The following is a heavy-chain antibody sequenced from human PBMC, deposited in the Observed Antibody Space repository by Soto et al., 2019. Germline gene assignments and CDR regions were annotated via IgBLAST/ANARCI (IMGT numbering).Heavy chain of an antibody. D-gene: IGHD6-13*01. Sequence: SETLSLTCTVSGGSISSGDYYWSWIRQPPGKGLEWIGYIYYSGSTYYNPSLKSRVTISVDTSKNQFSLKLSSVTAADTAVYYCAKVLAGSWYYFDYWGQGTLVTVSS. CDR1: GGSISSGDYY. CDR3: AKVLAGSWYYFDY. J-gene: IGHJ4*02. V-gene: IGHV4-30-4*01. CDR2: IYYSGST.